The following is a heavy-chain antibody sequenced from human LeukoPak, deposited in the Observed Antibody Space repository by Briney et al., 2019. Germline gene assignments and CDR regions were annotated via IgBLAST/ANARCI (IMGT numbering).Heavy chain of an antibody. D-gene: IGHD3-22*01. CDR2: ISGRSGIT. V-gene: IGHV3-23*01. CDR1: GFTLSNYA. J-gene: IGHJ4*02. Sequence: GGSLRLSCAASGFTLSNYAMSWVRQAPGEGVEGLAVISGRSGITYYADAVKGRFTISRDNSQNMLYLHMNSLRVEDTAIYYCAKDPFYYYDSRGYHFDHWGQGTLVTVSS. CDR3: AKDPFYYYDSRGYHFDH.